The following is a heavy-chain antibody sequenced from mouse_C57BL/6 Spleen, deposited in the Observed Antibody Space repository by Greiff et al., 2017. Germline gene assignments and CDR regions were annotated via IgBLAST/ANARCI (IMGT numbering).Heavy chain of an antibody. J-gene: IGHJ4*01. V-gene: IGHV1-22*01. CDR3: ASNYEAMDY. D-gene: IGHD2-1*01. Sequence: VQLKQSGPELVKPGASVKMSCKASGYTFTDYNMHWVKQRHGKSLEWIGYINPNNGGTSYNQKFKGKATLTVNKSSSTAYMELRSLTSEDSAVYYCASNYEAMDYWGQGTSVTVSS. CDR1: GYTFTDYN. CDR2: INPNNGGT.